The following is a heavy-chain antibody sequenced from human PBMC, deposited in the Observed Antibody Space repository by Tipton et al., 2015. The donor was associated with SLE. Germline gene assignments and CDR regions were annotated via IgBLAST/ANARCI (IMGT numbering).Heavy chain of an antibody. CDR2: VFNTWIT. CDR1: GGSISSYY. D-gene: IGHD1-26*01. CDR3: ARADGVVGGQLPYCCFDI. V-gene: IGHV4-59*01. Sequence: TLSLTCTVSGGSISSYYWSWIRQPPGKGLEWIGYVFNTWITSYNPSLKSRLTISVDTSKNQFSLRLNSVTAADTAVYYCARADGVVGGQLPYCCFDIWGRGTLVTVSS. J-gene: IGHJ2*01.